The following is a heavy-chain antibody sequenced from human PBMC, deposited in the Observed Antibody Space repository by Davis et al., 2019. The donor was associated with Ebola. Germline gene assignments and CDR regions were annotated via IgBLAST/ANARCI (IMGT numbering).Heavy chain of an antibody. J-gene: IGHJ4*02. D-gene: IGHD3-9*01. CDR1: GGSISSYYW. Sequence: TLSLTCTVSGGSISSYYWSWIRQPPGKALEWLALIYWDDDKRYSPSLKSRLTITKDTATYYCARRQIRYFDWLLYSTEYYFDYWGQGTLVTVSS. CDR2: IYWDDDK. V-gene: IGHV2-5*08. CDR3: YFDY.